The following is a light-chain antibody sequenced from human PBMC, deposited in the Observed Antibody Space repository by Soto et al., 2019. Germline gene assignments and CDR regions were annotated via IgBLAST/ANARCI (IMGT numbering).Light chain of an antibody. CDR2: GNS. CDR1: SSNIGAGYD. Sequence: QSVLTQPPSVSGAPGQKVTISCTGSSSNIGAGYDVNWYHQLPGTAPKLLIHGNSNRPSGVPDRFSGSKSGTSASLAITGLQAEDETDYFCQSYDSSLSGYVFGTGTNVTVL. CDR3: QSYDSSLSGYV. V-gene: IGLV1-40*01. J-gene: IGLJ1*01.